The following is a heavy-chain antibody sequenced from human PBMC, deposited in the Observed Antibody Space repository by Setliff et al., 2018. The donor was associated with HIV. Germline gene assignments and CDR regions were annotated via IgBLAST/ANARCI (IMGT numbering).Heavy chain of an antibody. CDR2: IISILDIT. J-gene: IGHJ3*02. D-gene: IGHD3-10*01. CDR3: AGPRGDEAFDI. V-gene: IGHV1-69*10. CDR1: GGTSSTHA. Sequence: SVKVSCKASGGTSSTHAMNWVRQAPGQGLEWMGQIISILDITTYAQQLQGRVTITADESTSTFYMELSSLRSADAAVYYCAGPRGDEAFDIWGQGTKVTVSS.